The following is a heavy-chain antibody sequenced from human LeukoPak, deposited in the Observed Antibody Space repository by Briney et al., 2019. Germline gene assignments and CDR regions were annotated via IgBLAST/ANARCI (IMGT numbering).Heavy chain of an antibody. CDR1: GFTFSSYS. V-gene: IGHV3-21*01. CDR3: GRVGGRSKAAKGDAFDI. Sequence: SGGSLRLSCAASGFTFSSYSMNWVRQAPGKGLEWVSSISSGSTYMYYADSVKGRFTISRDNAQNSMYLQMNSLRAEDTAVYYCGRVGGRSKAAKGDAFDIWAQGTMVVVSS. CDR2: ISSGSTYM. D-gene: IGHD6-6*01. J-gene: IGHJ3*02.